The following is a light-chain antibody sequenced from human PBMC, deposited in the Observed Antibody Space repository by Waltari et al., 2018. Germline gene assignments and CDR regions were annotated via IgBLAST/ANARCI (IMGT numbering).Light chain of an antibody. CDR3: AAWDDRLTVVV. Sequence: QSVLTQPPSASGPPGQRVTISCSGSSSNIGSNYVYWYQQLPGTAPKLLIYTNSGRPSGGPDRFAGSKSGTSASLAISGLRSEDEGDYFCAAWDDRLTVVVFGGGTKLTVL. CDR1: SSNIGSNY. J-gene: IGLJ2*01. CDR2: TNS. V-gene: IGLV1-47*01.